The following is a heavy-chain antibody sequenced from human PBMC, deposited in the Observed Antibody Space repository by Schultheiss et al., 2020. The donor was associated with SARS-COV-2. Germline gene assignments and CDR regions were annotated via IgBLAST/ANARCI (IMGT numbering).Heavy chain of an antibody. Sequence: SQTLSLTCAVYGGSFSGYYWSWIRQPPGKGLEWIGEINHSGSTNYNPSLKSRVTISVDTSKNQFSLKLSSVTAADTAVYYCARFRSGYVDYWGQGTLVTVSS. CDR1: GGSFSGYY. D-gene: IGHD3-3*01. J-gene: IGHJ4*02. CDR3: ARFRSGYVDY. CDR2: INHSGST. V-gene: IGHV4-34*01.